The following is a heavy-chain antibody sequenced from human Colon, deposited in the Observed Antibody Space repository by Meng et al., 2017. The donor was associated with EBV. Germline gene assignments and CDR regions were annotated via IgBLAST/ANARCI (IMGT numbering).Heavy chain of an antibody. Sequence: HGQLQGSGPGLVEPSGTLSLTCAVSGGSISTSDWWSWVRQPPGKGLEWIGEIYRGGGTNYNPSFKSRVTISVDTSNNHFSLKLSYVTAADTAVYYCARVRVIPAAVGFDYWGQGTLVTVSS. CDR2: IYRGGGT. D-gene: IGHD2-2*01. J-gene: IGHJ4*02. V-gene: IGHV4-4*02. CDR1: GGSISTSDW. CDR3: ARVRVIPAAVGFDY.